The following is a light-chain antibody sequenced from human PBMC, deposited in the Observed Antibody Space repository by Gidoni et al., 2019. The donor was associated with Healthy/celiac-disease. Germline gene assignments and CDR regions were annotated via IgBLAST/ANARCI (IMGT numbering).Light chain of an antibody. CDR1: QSVSSN. J-gene: IGKJ4*01. CDR3: QQYNNWPPLT. V-gene: IGKV3-15*01. Sequence: EIVMTQSPATLSVSPGERATLSCRASQSVSSNLAWYQQKPGQAPRLLIYGASTRATGIPARFSGSGSGTEFTLTISSLQSEDCAVHYCQQYNNWPPLTFGGGTKVEIK. CDR2: GAS.